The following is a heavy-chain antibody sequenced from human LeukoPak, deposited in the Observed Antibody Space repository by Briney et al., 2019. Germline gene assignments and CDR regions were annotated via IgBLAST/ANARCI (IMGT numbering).Heavy chain of an antibody. CDR1: GYAFTKYW. Sequence: SVKVSCKASGYAFTKYWMHWVRQAPGQGLEWMGGIIPIFGTANYAQKFQGRVTITADESTSTAYMELSSLRSEDTAVYYCARAPLAVAGTGYFDYWGQGTLVTVSS. J-gene: IGHJ4*02. CDR2: IIPIFGTA. CDR3: ARAPLAVAGTGYFDY. D-gene: IGHD6-19*01. V-gene: IGHV1-69*13.